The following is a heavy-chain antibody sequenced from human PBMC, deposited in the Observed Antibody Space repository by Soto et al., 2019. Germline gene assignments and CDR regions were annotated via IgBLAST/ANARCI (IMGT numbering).Heavy chain of an antibody. D-gene: IGHD3-10*01. CDR3: ARAWFEMVFGELSFNWFDP. CDR2: IYYSGST. Sequence: LSLTCTVSGGSISSGGYYWSWIRQHPGKGLEWIGYIYYSGSTYYNPSLKSRVTISVDTSKNQFSLKLSSVTAADTAVYYCARAWFEMVFGELSFNWFDPWGQGTLVTV. J-gene: IGHJ5*02. CDR1: GGSISSGGYY. V-gene: IGHV4-31*03.